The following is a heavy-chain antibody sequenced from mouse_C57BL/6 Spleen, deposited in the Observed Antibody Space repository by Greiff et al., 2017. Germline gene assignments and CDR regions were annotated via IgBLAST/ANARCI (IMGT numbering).Heavy chain of an antibody. Sequence: VKLKQPGAELVKPGASVKMSCKASGYTFTSYWITWVKQRPGQGLEWIGDIYPGSGSTNYNEKFKSKATLTVDTSSSTAYMQLSSLTSEDSAVYYCARYGYGLDYYAMDYWGQGTSVTVSS. CDR3: ARYGYGLDYYAMDY. J-gene: IGHJ4*01. CDR1: GYTFTSYW. CDR2: IYPGSGST. V-gene: IGHV1-55*01. D-gene: IGHD2-2*01.